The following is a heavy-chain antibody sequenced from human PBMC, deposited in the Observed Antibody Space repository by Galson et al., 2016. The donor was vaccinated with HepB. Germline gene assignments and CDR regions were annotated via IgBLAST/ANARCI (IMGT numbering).Heavy chain of an antibody. V-gene: IGHV3-7*03. J-gene: IGHJ4*02. CDR3: AGGGGWTSDY. Sequence: SLRLSCAASGFSFSDYGMHWVRQAPGKGLEWVANIEKDGSERHYVDSVKGRFTISRDNAKNSLYLQMNSLRVEDTAVYFCAGGGGWTSDYWGQGTLVTVSS. D-gene: IGHD3/OR15-3a*01. CDR1: GFSFSDYG. CDR2: IEKDGSER.